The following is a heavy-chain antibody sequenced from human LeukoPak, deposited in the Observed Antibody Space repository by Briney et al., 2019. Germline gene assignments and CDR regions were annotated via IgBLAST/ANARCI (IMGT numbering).Heavy chain of an antibody. CDR3: ARDGPLLGYCSSTSCGQGFDI. Sequence: SETLSLTCTVSGGSISSYYWSWIRQPAGKGLEWIGRIYTSGSTNYNPSLKSRVTMSVDTSKNQFSLKLSSVTAADTAAYYCARDGPLLGYCSSTSCGQGFDIWGQGTMVTVSS. CDR1: GGSISSYY. J-gene: IGHJ3*02. CDR2: IYTSGST. D-gene: IGHD2-2*01. V-gene: IGHV4-4*07.